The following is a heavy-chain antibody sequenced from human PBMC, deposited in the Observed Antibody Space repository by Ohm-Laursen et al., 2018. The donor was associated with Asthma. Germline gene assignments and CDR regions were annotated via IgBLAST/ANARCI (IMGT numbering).Heavy chain of an antibody. J-gene: IGHJ5*02. CDR2: IYYSGTT. Sequence: TLSLTCTVSGGSISSGNNYWSWIRQHPGKGLEWIGFIYYSGTTYYNPSLKSRVTISVDTSKNQFSLKLSSVTAADTAVYYCARAVSSSANNWFDPWGQGTLVTVSS. V-gene: IGHV4-31*03. CDR1: GGSISSGNNY. D-gene: IGHD6-6*01. CDR3: ARAVSSSANNWFDP.